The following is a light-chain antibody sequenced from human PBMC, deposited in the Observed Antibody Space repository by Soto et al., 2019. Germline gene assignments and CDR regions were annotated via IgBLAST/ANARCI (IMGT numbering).Light chain of an antibody. CDR2: EGS. Sequence: QSALTQPASVSGSPGQSITISCTGTSIDVGNYNLVSWYQQHPGEAPKLLIYEGSKRPSGVSNRFSGSKFGNTASLTISGLQAEDEVDYYCCSYAGDSTWVFGGGTKVTVL. CDR1: SIDVGNYNL. J-gene: IGLJ3*02. CDR3: CSYAGDSTWV. V-gene: IGLV2-23*01.